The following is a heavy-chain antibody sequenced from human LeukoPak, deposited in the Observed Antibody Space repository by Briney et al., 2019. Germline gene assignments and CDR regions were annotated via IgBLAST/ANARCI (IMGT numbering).Heavy chain of an antibody. Sequence: SVKVSCKASGGILSSYAISWVRPAAGQGLEWVGGIIPIFGTANYAQKFHGRATLTADETTSTAYMELSSLRSEDTAVYYCARAAWPQVAYFDYWGQGTLVTVSS. CDR3: ARAAWPQVAYFDY. CDR1: GGILSSYA. J-gene: IGHJ4*02. D-gene: IGHD5-12*01. CDR2: IIPIFGTA. V-gene: IGHV1-69*13.